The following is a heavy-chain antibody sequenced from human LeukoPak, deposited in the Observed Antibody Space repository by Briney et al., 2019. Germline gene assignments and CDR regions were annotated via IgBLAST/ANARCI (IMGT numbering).Heavy chain of an antibody. D-gene: IGHD7-27*01. Sequence: ASVKVSCKASGYTFTGYYMHWVRQAPGQGREWMGWINPNSGGTNYAQKFQGRVTMTRDTSISTVYMELSRLRSDDTAVYYCPRGYWGSVEDYFDYWGQGTLVTVSS. CDR1: GYTFTGYY. J-gene: IGHJ4*02. V-gene: IGHV1-2*02. CDR3: PRGYWGSVEDYFDY. CDR2: INPNSGGT.